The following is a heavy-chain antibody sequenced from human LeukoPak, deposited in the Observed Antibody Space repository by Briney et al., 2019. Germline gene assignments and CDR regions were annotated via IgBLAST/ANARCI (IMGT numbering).Heavy chain of an antibody. CDR1: GDSISSSSYY. CDR2: IYYSGST. Sequence: SETLSLTCTVSGDSISSSSYYWGWIRQPPGKGLEWIGSIYYSGSTYYNPSLKSRVTISVDTSKNQFSLKLSSVTAADTAVYYCARATYSSSWYGSALRAAFDIWGQGTMVTVSS. J-gene: IGHJ3*02. V-gene: IGHV4-39*07. D-gene: IGHD6-13*01. CDR3: ARATYSSSWYGSALRAAFDI.